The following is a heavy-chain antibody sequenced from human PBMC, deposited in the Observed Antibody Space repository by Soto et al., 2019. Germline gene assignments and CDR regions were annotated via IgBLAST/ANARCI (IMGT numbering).Heavy chain of an antibody. Sequence: VASVKVSCKASGYTFTGYYIHWVRQAPGQGLEWMGWINPNSGGTNYAQKFQGRVTMTRDTSISTAYMELSRLRSDDTAVYYCARVLRNYYYGMDVWGQGTTVTV. CDR2: INPNSGGT. CDR1: GYTFTGYY. CDR3: ARVLRNYYYGMDV. D-gene: IGHD3-10*01. V-gene: IGHV1-2*02. J-gene: IGHJ6*02.